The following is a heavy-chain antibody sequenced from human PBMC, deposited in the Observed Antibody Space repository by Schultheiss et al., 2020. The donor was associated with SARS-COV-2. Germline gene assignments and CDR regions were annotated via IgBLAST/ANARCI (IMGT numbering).Heavy chain of an antibody. CDR3: ARSVVPAAYFDY. CDR1: GGSISSGGYS. CDR2: INHSGST. V-gene: IGHV4-30-2*02. J-gene: IGHJ4*02. Sequence: SQTLSLTCAVSGGSISSGGYSWSWIRQPPGKGLEWIGEINHSGSTNYNPSLKSRVTISVDTSKNQFSLKLSSVTAADTAVYYCARSVVPAAYFDYWGQGTLVTVSS. D-gene: IGHD2-2*01.